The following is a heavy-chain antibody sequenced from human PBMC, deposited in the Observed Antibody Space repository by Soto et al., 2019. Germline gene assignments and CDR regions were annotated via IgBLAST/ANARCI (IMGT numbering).Heavy chain of an antibody. Sequence: GASVKVSCKASGYTFTSYAMHWVRQARGQRDEWMGWINAGYGNTKYSQKYQGRVTITRDTSASTAYMELSSLRSEDTAVYYCARDGPHRGDFWSGYYGLRDAFDIWGQGTMVTVSS. CDR3: ARDGPHRGDFWSGYYGLRDAFDI. CDR2: INAGYGNT. CDR1: GYTFTSYA. J-gene: IGHJ3*02. V-gene: IGHV1-3*01. D-gene: IGHD3-3*01.